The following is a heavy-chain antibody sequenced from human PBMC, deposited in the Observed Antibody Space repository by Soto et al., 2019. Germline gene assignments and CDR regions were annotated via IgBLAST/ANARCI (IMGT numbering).Heavy chain of an antibody. CDR2: TDYSGST. D-gene: IGHD5-12*01. CDR1: GGSIRSGGYS. CDR3: AREGTGYASFDS. V-gene: IGHV4-31*03. Sequence: QVQLQESGPGLVKASHTLSLTSTVSGGSIRSGGYSWSWIRQHPGRGLEWIGYTDYSGSTYYNPSLECRLTISVDTSKNQSSLKLISLTAADTAVYCCAREGTGYASFDSWGQGTLVTVSS. J-gene: IGHJ4*02.